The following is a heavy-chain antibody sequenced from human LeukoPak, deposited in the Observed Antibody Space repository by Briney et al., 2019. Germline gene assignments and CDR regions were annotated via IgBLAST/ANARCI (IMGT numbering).Heavy chain of an antibody. V-gene: IGHV1-2*02. CDR2: INPNSGGT. D-gene: IGHD5-24*01. CDR3: AADGYNSRRFFDY. CDR1: GYTFTDYY. Sequence: ASVKVSCKASGYTFTDYYMHWVRQAPGQGLEWMGWINPNSGGTNYAQKFQGRVTMTSDTSINTAYMELSRLMSDDTAVYYCAADGYNSRRFFDYWGQGTLVTVSS. J-gene: IGHJ4*02.